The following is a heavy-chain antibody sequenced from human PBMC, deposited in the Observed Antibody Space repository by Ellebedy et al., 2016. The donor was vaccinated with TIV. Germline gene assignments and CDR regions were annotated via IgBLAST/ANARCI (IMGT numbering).Heavy chain of an antibody. V-gene: IGHV1-2*04. J-gene: IGHJ4*02. CDR1: GYTFTGYY. CDR2: INPNSGGT. D-gene: IGHD6-19*01. Sequence: ASVKVSCXASGYTFTGYYIHWVRQAPGQGLEWMGWINPNSGGTNYTQKFQGWVTMTRETSISTAYMELRRLRSDDTAVYYCVTFRDSSGWYEDNWGQGTLVTVSS. CDR3: VTFRDSSGWYEDN.